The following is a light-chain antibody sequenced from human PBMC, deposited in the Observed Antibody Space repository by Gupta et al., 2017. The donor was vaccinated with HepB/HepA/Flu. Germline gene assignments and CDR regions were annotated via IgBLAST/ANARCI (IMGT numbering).Light chain of an antibody. J-gene: IGLJ1*01. CDR2: KDS. Sequence: SYELTQPPSVSVSPGQTARITCSGDALPKQYAYWYQQKPGQAPVLVIYKDSERPSGIPERFSGSSSGTTVTLTISGVQAEDEADYYCQSADSSDTYYYVFGTGTKATGL. V-gene: IGLV3-25*03. CDR3: QSADSSDTYYYV. CDR1: ALPKQY.